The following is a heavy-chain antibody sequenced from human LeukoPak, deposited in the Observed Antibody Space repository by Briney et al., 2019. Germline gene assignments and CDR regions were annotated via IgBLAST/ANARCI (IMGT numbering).Heavy chain of an antibody. Sequence: ASVKVSCRTSDYTFTNYYMHWLRQAPGQGLEWMGRINPNTGGTNYAQKFQGRVTVTTDTSVTTSYMEVNSLESDDTAVYYCAKGDNTGRRFFDYWGQGTVVTVSS. CDR3: AKGDNTGRRFFDY. CDR1: DYTFTNYY. CDR2: INPNTGGT. V-gene: IGHV1-2*06. D-gene: IGHD1-1*01. J-gene: IGHJ4*02.